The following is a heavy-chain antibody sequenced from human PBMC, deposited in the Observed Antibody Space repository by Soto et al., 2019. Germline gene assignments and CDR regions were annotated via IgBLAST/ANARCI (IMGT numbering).Heavy chain of an antibody. CDR3: ARAPLGIFGVVIPWFDP. Sequence: ASVKVSCKASGYTFTSYDINWVRQATGQGLEWMGWMNPNSGNTGYAQKFQGRVTMTRNTSISTAYMELSSLRSEDTAVYYCARAPLGIFGVVIPWFDPWGQGTLVTVSS. J-gene: IGHJ5*02. D-gene: IGHD3-3*01. CDR1: GYTFTSYD. V-gene: IGHV1-8*01. CDR2: MNPNSGNT.